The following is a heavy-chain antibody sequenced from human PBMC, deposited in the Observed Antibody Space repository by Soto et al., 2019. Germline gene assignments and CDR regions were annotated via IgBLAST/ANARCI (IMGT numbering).Heavy chain of an antibody. CDR3: ARISDYGYAFDI. J-gene: IGHJ3*02. CDR1: GDSISNYY. V-gene: IGHV4-59*01. D-gene: IGHD4-17*01. CDR2: IYYSGST. Sequence: SETLSLTCTVSGDSISNYYWSWIRQPPGRGLEWIGYIYYSGSTNYNPSLKSRVTISVDTSKNQFSLKLSSVTAADTAVYYCARISDYGYAFDIWGQGTMVTVSS.